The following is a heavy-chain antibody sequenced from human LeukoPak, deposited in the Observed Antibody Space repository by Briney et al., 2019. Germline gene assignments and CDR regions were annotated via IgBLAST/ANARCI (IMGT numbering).Heavy chain of an antibody. Sequence: KPGESLMISCKGSGYSFSNNWIAWVRQMPGKGLEWMGIIYPGDSDTRYSPSFQGQVTISVDKSVSTAYLQWSSLKASDTAMYYCARTYSSSTYNWFDPWGQGTLVTVFS. V-gene: IGHV5-51*03. CDR2: IYPGDSDT. J-gene: IGHJ5*02. D-gene: IGHD6-6*01. CDR3: ARTYSSSTYNWFDP. CDR1: GYSFSNNW.